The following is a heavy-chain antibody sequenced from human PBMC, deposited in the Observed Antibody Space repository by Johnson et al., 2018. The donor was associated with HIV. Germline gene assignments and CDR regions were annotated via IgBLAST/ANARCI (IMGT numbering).Heavy chain of an antibody. CDR3: ARNGLIPAAKGVAFDI. D-gene: IGHD2-2*01. Sequence: QVQLVESGGGVVQPGRSLRLSCAASGFTFSSYAMHWVRQAPGKGLEWVAVISYDGSTMYYADSVTGRFTISRDNAKNSLYLQMNSLRAEDTAVYYCARNGLIPAAKGVAFDIWGHGTTVTVSS. V-gene: IGHV3-30*04. J-gene: IGHJ3*02. CDR2: ISYDGSTM. CDR1: GFTFSSYA.